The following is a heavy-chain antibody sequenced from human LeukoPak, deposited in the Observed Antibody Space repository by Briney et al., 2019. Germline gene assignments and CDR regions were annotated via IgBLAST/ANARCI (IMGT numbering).Heavy chain of an antibody. V-gene: IGHV1-18*01. Sequence: EASVKVSCKASGYTFTSYGISWVRQAPGQGLEWMGWISAYNGNTNYAQKLQGRVTMTTDTSTSTAYMELRSLRSDDTAVYYCARAVYYDFWSGYYRDFFDYWGQGTLVTVSS. CDR1: GYTFTSYG. CDR2: ISAYNGNT. D-gene: IGHD3-3*01. J-gene: IGHJ4*02. CDR3: ARAVYYDFWSGYYRDFFDY.